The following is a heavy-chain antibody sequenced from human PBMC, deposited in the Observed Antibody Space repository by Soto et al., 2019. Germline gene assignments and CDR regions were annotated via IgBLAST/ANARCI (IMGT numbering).Heavy chain of an antibody. CDR3: ARENVGGSSVDCYYGMDA. Sequence: QVQLVQSGAEVKKPGSSVKVSCEASGGTFSSYSINWVRQAPGQGLEWMGRIIPFLDITTYAQKFQDRVTMTADKSPRTGYLELSSLRSEDTSVYYCARENVGGSSVDCYYGMDAWGQGTTVIVSS. D-gene: IGHD1-26*01. CDR2: IIPFLDIT. V-gene: IGHV1-69*08. J-gene: IGHJ6*02. CDR1: GGTFSSYS.